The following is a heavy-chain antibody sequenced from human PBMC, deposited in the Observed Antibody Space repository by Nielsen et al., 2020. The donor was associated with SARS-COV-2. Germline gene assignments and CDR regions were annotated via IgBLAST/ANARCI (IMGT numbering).Heavy chain of an antibody. J-gene: IGHJ4*02. V-gene: IGHV3-33*01. D-gene: IGHD3-10*01. CDR3: ARRAGAGTNDY. CDR1: GFTFSSYG. CDR2: IWYDGSNK. Sequence: SLKISCAASGFTFSSYGMHWVRQAPGKGLEWVAVIWYDGSNKYYADSVKGRFTISRDNSKNTLYLQMNSLRAEDTAVYYCARRAGAGTNDYWGQGTLVTVSS.